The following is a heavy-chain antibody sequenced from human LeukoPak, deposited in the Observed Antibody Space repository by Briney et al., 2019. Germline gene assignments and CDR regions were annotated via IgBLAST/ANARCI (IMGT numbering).Heavy chain of an antibody. CDR3: ARAYYYDSSGYVYFQH. CDR1: GYTFTGYY. CDR2: INPNSGGT. V-gene: IGHV1-2*02. Sequence: ASVKVSCKASGYTFTGYYMHWVRQAPGQGLEWMGWINPNSGGTNYAQKSQGRVTMTRDTSISTAYMELSRLRSDDTAVYYCARAYYYDSSGYVYFQHWGQGTLVTVSS. D-gene: IGHD3-22*01. J-gene: IGHJ1*01.